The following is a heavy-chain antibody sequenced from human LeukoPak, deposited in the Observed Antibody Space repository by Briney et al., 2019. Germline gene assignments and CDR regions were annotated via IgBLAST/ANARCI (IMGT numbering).Heavy chain of an antibody. J-gene: IGHJ4*02. Sequence: SETLSLTCTVSGGSISSSSYYWGWIRQPPGKGLEWIGSIYYSGSTYYNPSLKSRVTISVDTSKNQFSLKLSSVTAADTAVYYCARHDSPDQYGSGPGDYWGQGTLVTVSS. CDR3: ARHDSPDQYGSGPGDY. CDR1: GGSISSSSYY. D-gene: IGHD6-19*01. V-gene: IGHV4-39*01. CDR2: IYYSGST.